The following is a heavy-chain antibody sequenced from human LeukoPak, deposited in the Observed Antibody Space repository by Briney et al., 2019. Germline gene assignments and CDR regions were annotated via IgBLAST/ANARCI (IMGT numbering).Heavy chain of an antibody. J-gene: IGHJ3*02. CDR2: IRYDGNDK. CDR1: GFTFSSYG. CDR3: ARVGDDDTFDI. Sequence: GGSLRLSCAASGFTFSSYGMHWVRQAPGKGLEWVAFIRYDGNDKYYADSVKGRFTISRDNSKNTLYLQMGSLRAEDMAVYYCARVGDDDTFDIWGQGTMVTVSS. D-gene: IGHD3-16*01. V-gene: IGHV3-30*02.